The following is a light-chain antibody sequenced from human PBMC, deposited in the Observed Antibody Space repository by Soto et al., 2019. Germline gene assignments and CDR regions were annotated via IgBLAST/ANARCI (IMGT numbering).Light chain of an antibody. Sequence: EIQLTQYPSFLSASVGDRVAITCRASQGISSYLAWYQQKPGKAPKLLIYDASSLESGVPSRFSGSGSGTEFTLTISSLQPDDFATYYCQQYNSYLLTFGGGSIV. CDR1: QGISSY. CDR2: DAS. J-gene: IGKJ4*01. V-gene: IGKV1-9*01. CDR3: QQYNSYLLT.